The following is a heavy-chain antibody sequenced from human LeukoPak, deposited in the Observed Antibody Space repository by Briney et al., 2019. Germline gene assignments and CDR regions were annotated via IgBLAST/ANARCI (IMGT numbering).Heavy chain of an antibody. V-gene: IGHV3-74*01. Sequence: PGGSLRLSCAASGFTFSSSWMHWVRQAPGKGLVWVSRITRDGSSTTYADSVKGRFTTSRDNAKNTLYLQMDSLRDEDTAVYSCARDPGYESWSPFWGGMDVWGNGTTVIVSS. D-gene: IGHD3-16*01. CDR2: ITRDGSST. CDR3: ARDPGYESWSPFWGGMDV. CDR1: GFTFSSSW. J-gene: IGHJ6*04.